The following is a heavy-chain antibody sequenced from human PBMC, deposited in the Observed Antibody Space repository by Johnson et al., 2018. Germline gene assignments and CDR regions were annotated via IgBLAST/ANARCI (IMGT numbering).Heavy chain of an antibody. V-gene: IGHV3-30-3*01. CDR2: ISDDGSNK. J-gene: IGHJ1*01. CDR3: AMAQGGDYLAEYFQH. CDR1: GFTFSSYA. Sequence: QVQLVQSGGRVVQPGRSLRLSCSASGFTFSSYAMHWVRQAPGKGLEWVAVISDDGSNKFYAESVKGRFTISRDNSKYTVYLQMHSLKAEDAAVFYCAMAQGGDYLAEYFQHWGQGTLVTVSS. D-gene: IGHD4-17*01.